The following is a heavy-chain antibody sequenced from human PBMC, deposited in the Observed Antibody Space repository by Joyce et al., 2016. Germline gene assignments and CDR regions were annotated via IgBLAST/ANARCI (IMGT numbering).Heavy chain of an antibody. CDR3: ARVVRGFCSGRSSYIDP. Sequence: QLVESGGGLVKPGGSLRFSCAAPGFTFSNYSMNWVRQAPGKGLEWPSSSGASSSRIYYTYSVNGRFTVSRDNAKDSLFLQLNSLRAEDTAVYYCARVVRGFCSGRSSYIDPWGQRSLGSVS. CDR1: GFTFSNYS. CDR2: SGASSSRI. D-gene: IGHD2-15*01. J-gene: IGHJ5*02. V-gene: IGHV3-21*02.